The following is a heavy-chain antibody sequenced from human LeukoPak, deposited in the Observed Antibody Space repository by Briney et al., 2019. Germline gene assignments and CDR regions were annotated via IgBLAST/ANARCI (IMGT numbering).Heavy chain of an antibody. CDR1: GFTFSSYS. D-gene: IGHD6-19*01. J-gene: IGHJ5*02. Sequence: GGSLRLSCAASGFTFSSYSMSWVRQAPGKGLEWVSSISSSSSYIYYADSVKGRFTISRDNAKNSLYLQMNSLRAEDTAVYYCAKGRYSSGWYDWFDPWGQGTLVTVSS. V-gene: IGHV3-21*04. CDR3: AKGRYSSGWYDWFDP. CDR2: ISSSSSYI.